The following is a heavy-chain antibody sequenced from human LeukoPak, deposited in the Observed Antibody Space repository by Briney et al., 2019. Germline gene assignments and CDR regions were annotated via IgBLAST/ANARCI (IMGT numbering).Heavy chain of an antibody. V-gene: IGHV1-24*01. CDR2: VDPEDGET. J-gene: IGHJ4*02. D-gene: IGHD2-2*01. CDR1: GYSLTQLS. Sequence: ASVTVSCKVSGYSLTQLSMHWVRQAPGKGLEWRGGVDPEDGETPILAQNFQGGVTMTEDTSTDPAYLELSSLRSEDPAVYYCATGAIYCSSCSDDYWGQGTLVTVSS. CDR3: ATGAIYCSSCSDDY.